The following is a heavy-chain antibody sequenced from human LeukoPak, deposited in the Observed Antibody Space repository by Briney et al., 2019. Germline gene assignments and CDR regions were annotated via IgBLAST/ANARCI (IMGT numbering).Heavy chain of an antibody. D-gene: IGHD3-22*01. Sequence: GGSLRLSCAASGFTVSSNYMSWVRQAPGKGLEWVSVIYSGGSTYYADSVKGRFTISRDNSKNTLYLQMNSLRAEDTAVYYCVRESGGYYGGAFDYWGQGTLVTVSS. J-gene: IGHJ4*02. CDR1: GFTVSSNY. V-gene: IGHV3-66*01. CDR2: IYSGGST. CDR3: VRESGGYYGGAFDY.